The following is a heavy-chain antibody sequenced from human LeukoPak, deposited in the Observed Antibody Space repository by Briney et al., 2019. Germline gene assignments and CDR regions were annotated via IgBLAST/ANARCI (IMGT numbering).Heavy chain of an antibody. V-gene: IGHV1-8*01. CDR1: GYTFTSYD. J-gene: IGHJ5*02. Sequence: ASVKVSCKASGYTFTSYDINWVRQATGQGLEWMGWMSPNSGNTGYAQKFRGRVTMTRNTSISTAYMELSSLRSEDTAVYYCARRATVRGGYNWFDPWGQGTLVTVSS. CDR3: ARRATVRGGYNWFDP. CDR2: MSPNSGNT. D-gene: IGHD4-17*01.